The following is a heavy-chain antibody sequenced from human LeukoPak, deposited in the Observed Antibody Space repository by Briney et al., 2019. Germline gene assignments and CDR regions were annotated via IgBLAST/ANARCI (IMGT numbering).Heavy chain of an antibody. CDR1: GGSFSGYY. CDR2: INHSGST. D-gene: IGHD3-3*01. Sequence: SETLSLTCAVYGGSFSGYYWSWIRQPPGKGLEWIGEINHSGSTNYNPSLKSRVTISVDTSKNQFSLKLSSVTAADTAVYYCTRFSRFTGYNWFDPWGQGTLVTFSS. V-gene: IGHV4-34*01. CDR3: TRFSRFTGYNWFDP. J-gene: IGHJ5*02.